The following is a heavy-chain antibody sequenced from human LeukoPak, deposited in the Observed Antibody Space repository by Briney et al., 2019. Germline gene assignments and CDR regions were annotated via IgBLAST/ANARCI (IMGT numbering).Heavy chain of an antibody. CDR3: ARGLDEMATTAFDY. Sequence: GSSGKVPCKASGGTFSSYAISWVRQAPGQGLEWMGGIIPIFGTANYAQKFQGRVTITTDESTSTAYVELSSLRSEDTAVYYCARGLDEMATTAFDYWGQGTLVTVSS. CDR1: GGTFSSYA. CDR2: IIPIFGTA. J-gene: IGHJ4*02. D-gene: IGHD5-24*01. V-gene: IGHV1-69*05.